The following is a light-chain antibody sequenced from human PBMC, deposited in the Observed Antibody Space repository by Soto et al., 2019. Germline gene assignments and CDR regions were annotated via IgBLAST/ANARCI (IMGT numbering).Light chain of an antibody. Sequence: DIQMTQSPSTLSGSVGYRVTTTCRASQTISSWGAWYQQKPGKAPKRLSYAASSLQRGGPSRFSGTGSGTEFTLTISSLQPEDFATYFCLQHKSYPVTFGQGTKVDIK. CDR1: QTISSW. CDR2: AAS. CDR3: LQHKSYPVT. J-gene: IGKJ1*01. V-gene: IGKV1-5*01.